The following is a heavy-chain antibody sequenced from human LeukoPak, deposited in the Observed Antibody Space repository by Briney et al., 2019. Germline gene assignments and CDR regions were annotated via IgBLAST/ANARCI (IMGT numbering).Heavy chain of an antibody. Sequence: TGGSLRLSCAASGLTFSNYAMSWVRQAPGKGLEYLSAISANGGSTYYADSVKGRFTISRDNSRNTLYLQMSSLRAEDTAIYHCLKDLYKGDSSSWYYFHYWGQGTLVTVSS. CDR3: LKDLYKGDSSSWYYFHY. D-gene: IGHD6-13*01. CDR1: GLTFSNYA. J-gene: IGHJ4*02. CDR2: ISANGGST. V-gene: IGHV3-64D*06.